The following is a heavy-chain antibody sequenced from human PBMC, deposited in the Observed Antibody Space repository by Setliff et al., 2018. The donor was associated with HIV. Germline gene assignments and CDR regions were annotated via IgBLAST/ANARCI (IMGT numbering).Heavy chain of an antibody. Sequence: PSETLSLTCTVSGGSISSGGYYWSWIRQHPGKGLEWIGYIYYSGTTYYNPSLKSRVMLSIDTSKNQFSLNLTSVTVADTAVYYCARVNYDATGYYYYYYMDVWGKGTTVTVSS. V-gene: IGHV4-31*03. CDR2: IYYSGTT. CDR3: ARVNYDATGYYYYYYMDV. D-gene: IGHD3-22*01. CDR1: GGSISSGGYY. J-gene: IGHJ6*03.